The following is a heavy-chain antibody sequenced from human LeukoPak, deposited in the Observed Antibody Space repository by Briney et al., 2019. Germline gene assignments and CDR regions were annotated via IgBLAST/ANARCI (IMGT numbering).Heavy chain of an antibody. V-gene: IGHV3-48*02. CDR2: ISSSSSTI. D-gene: IGHD3-10*01. CDR3: ARDRWFGELLEDRVY. Sequence: PGGSLRLSCAASGFTFSSYSMNWVRQAPGKGLEWVSYISSSSSTIYYAGSVKGRFTISRDNAKNSLYLQMNSLRDEDTAMYYCARDRWFGELLEDRVYWGQGTQVTVSS. CDR1: GFTFSSYS. J-gene: IGHJ4*02.